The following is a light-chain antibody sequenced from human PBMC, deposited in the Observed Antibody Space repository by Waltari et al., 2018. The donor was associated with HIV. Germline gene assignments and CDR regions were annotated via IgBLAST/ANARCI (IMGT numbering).Light chain of an antibody. J-gene: IGLJ3*02. CDR2: EVN. V-gene: IGLV2-14*01. Sequence: QSALTQPASVSGSPGQSITISCTGTSSDVGHYDYVSWYQDPPGKAPKLIIYEVNNRPSGVSDRFSGSKSGNTASLTISGLQAEDEADYYCSSYTTDSTVVFGGGTKVTVL. CDR3: SSYTTDSTVV. CDR1: SSDVGHYDY.